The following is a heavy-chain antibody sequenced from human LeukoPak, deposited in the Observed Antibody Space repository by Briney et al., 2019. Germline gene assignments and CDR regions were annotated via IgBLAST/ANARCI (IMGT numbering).Heavy chain of an antibody. CDR3: ARGPGGSGEDWFDP. CDR1: GYTFTGYY. J-gene: IGHJ5*02. V-gene: IGHV1-2*02. CDR2: INPNSGGT. Sequence: RGASVKVSCRASGYTFTGYYMHWVRQAPGQGLEWMGWINPNSGGTNYAQKFQGRVTMTRDTSISTAYMELSSLRSEDTAVYYCARGPGGSGEDWFDPWGQGTLVTVSS. D-gene: IGHD2-15*01.